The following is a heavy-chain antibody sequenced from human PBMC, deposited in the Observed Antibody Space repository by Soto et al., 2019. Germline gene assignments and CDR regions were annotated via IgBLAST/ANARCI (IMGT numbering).Heavy chain of an antibody. D-gene: IGHD1-7*01. CDR3: VRENYFGLDR. CDR1: GFTFGPWG. CDR2: MNGDGTYI. Sequence: EVQLVESGGALVQPGGSLRLSCAVSGFTFGPWGMHWVRQVPGKGLVWVSRMNGDGTYITYGDFAKGRFTVSRDNAKHTLFLQMNSLRAEDTAVYYCVRENYFGLDRWGQGTLVTVSS. V-gene: IGHV3-74*01. J-gene: IGHJ5*02.